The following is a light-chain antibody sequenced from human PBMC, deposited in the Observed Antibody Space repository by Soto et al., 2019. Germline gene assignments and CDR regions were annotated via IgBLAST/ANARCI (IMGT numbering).Light chain of an antibody. CDR2: EVT. Sequence: QSALTQPASVSGSLGQSITISCSGTSRDVGGYNYVSWYQQHPGKAPKLLLYEVTIRPSGVSNRFSGSKSGNTASLTISGLQAEDEADYYCRAFTTSSARVFGTGTKLTVL. CDR1: SRDVGGYNY. CDR3: RAFTTSSARV. J-gene: IGLJ1*01. V-gene: IGLV2-14*01.